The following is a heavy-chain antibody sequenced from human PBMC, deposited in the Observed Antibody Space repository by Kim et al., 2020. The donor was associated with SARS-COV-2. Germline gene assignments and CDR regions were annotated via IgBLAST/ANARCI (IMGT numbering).Heavy chain of an antibody. CDR3: AFTALVGATTAEYFQH. J-gene: IGHJ1*01. D-gene: IGHD1-26*01. V-gene: IGHV3-30*03. Sequence: VKGRFTISRDNSKNTLYLQMNSLRAEDTAVYYCAFTALVGATTAEYFQHWGQGTLVTVSS.